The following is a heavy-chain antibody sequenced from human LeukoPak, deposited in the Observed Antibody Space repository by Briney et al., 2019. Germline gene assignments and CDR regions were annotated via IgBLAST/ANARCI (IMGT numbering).Heavy chain of an antibody. D-gene: IGHD1-26*01. CDR3: ARAQIVGAIPFDP. CDR2: IYDSGST. J-gene: IGHJ5*02. CDR1: GGSIRSSYYY. V-gene: IGHV4-39*07. Sequence: PSETLSLTCTVSGGSIRSSYYYWGWIRQPPGKGLEWIGSIYDSGSTYYNPSLKSRVTISVDTSKNQFSLKLSSVTAADTAVYYCARAQIVGAIPFDPWGQGTLVTVSS.